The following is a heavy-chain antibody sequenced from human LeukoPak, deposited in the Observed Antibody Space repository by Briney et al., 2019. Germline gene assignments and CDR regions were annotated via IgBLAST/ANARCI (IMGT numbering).Heavy chain of an antibody. CDR3: ARTRVVVATISYFDY. CDR1: GGTFSSYA. D-gene: IGHD5-12*01. J-gene: IGHJ4*02. CDR2: IIPILGIA. Sequence: SVKVSCKASGGTFSSYAISWVRQAPGQGLEWMGRIIPILGIANYAQKFQGGVTITADKSTSTAYMQLSSLRSEDTAVYYCARTRVVVATISYFDYWGQGTLVTVSS. V-gene: IGHV1-69*04.